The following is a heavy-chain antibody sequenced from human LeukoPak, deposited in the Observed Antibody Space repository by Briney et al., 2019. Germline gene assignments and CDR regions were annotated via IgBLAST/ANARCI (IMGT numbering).Heavy chain of an antibody. Sequence: PSETLSLTCTVSGGSISSYCWSWIRQPPGKGLEWIGYIYYSGSTNYNPSLKSRVTISVDTSKNQFSLKLRSVTAADTAVYYCARVYFDWLLKGFDAFDIWGQGTMVTVSS. V-gene: IGHV4-59*01. CDR1: GGSISSYC. CDR3: ARVYFDWLLKGFDAFDI. J-gene: IGHJ3*02. CDR2: IYYSGST. D-gene: IGHD3-9*01.